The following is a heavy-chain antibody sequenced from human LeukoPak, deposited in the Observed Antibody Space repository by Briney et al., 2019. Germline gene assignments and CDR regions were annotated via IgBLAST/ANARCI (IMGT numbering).Heavy chain of an antibody. CDR3: ERGGWYYYGSSGYYLTRPFDY. D-gene: IGHD3-22*01. Sequence: SETLSLTCTVSGGSISSGSYYWSWIRQPAGKGLEWIGRIYTSGSTNYNPSLKSRVTISVDTSKNQFSLKLSSVTAADTAVYYCERGGWYYYGSSGYYLTRPFDYWGQGTLVTVSS. V-gene: IGHV4-61*02. CDR1: GGSISSGSYY. CDR2: IYTSGST. J-gene: IGHJ4*02.